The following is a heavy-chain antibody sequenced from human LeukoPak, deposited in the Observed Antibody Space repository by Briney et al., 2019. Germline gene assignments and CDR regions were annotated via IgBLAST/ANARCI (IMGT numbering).Heavy chain of an antibody. CDR2: IYYSGST. J-gene: IGHJ4*02. D-gene: IGHD3-16*02. Sequence: SETLSLTCTVSGGSISSYYWSWIRQPPGKGLEWIGYIYYSGSTNYNPSLKSRVTISVDTSKNQFSLKLSSVTAADTAVYYCARQGVWGSYRLDYWGQGTLVTVSS. CDR3: ARQGVWGSYRLDY. V-gene: IGHV4-59*08. CDR1: GGSISSYY.